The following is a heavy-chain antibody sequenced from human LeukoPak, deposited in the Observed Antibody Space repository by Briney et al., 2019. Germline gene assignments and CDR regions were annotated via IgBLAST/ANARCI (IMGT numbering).Heavy chain of an antibody. J-gene: IGHJ1*01. CDR2: FDPEDGET. D-gene: IGHD2-21*02. CDR3: ATVIIPEQIVVVTASPPAEYFQH. Sequence: ASVKVSCKVSGYTLTELSMHWVRQAPGKGLEWMGGFDPEDGETIYAQKFQGRVTMTEDTSTDTAYMELSSLRSEDTAVYYCATVIIPEQIVVVTASPPAEYFQHWGQGTLVTVAS. CDR1: GYTLTELS. V-gene: IGHV1-24*01.